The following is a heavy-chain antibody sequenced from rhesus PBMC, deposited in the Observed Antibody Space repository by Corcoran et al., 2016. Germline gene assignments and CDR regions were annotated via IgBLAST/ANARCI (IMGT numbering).Heavy chain of an antibody. Sequence: QVQLQESGPGLVQPSETLSLTCAVSGGSLRSRNWCRWIRQSPGKGLEFLGHIYGGSGSTSYNPSLRSRVTISTDTSKNQFSLKLSAVTAADTAVYYCARTKDSSGYFDYWGQGVLVTVSS. CDR1: GGSLRSRNW. CDR3: ARTKDSSGYFDY. V-gene: IGHV4-92*01. D-gene: IGHD6-31*01. CDR2: IYGGSGST. J-gene: IGHJ4*01.